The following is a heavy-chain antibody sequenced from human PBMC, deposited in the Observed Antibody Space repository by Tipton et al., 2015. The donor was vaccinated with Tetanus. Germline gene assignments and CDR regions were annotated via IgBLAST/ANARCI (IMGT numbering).Heavy chain of an antibody. CDR2: IIPAFTTV. Sequence: QSGPEVKKPGSSVKVSCKASGGGFSKFAISWVRQAPGQGLELMGTIIPAFTTVTYEQKFRGRVTITAESSTSSVYMELRGLRSEDTAVYFCARDLYHYDDTGYHRRYYLDSWGQGTLVTVSS. V-gene: IGHV1-69*06. CDR3: ARDLYHYDDTGYHRRYYLDS. J-gene: IGHJ4*02. CDR1: GGGFSKFA. D-gene: IGHD3-22*01.